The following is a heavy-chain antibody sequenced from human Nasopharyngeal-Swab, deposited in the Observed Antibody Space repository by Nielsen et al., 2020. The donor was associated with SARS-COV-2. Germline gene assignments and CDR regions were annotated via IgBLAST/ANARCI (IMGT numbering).Heavy chain of an antibody. D-gene: IGHD3-22*01. CDR1: GFTFSRYT. CDR2: ISYDGSNK. CDR3: ASTPLDSSGYYYAFHY. J-gene: IGHJ4*02. Sequence: GGSLRLSCAASGFTFSRYTIHWVRQAPGKGLEWVAVISYDGSNKYYADSVKGRFTISRDISKNTLYLQMNSLRAEDTAVCYCASTPLDSSGYYYAFHYWGRGTLVTVSS. V-gene: IGHV3-30-3*01.